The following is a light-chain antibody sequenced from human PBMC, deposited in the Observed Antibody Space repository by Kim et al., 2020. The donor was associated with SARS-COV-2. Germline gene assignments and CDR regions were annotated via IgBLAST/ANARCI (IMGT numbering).Light chain of an antibody. V-gene: IGLV8-61*01. J-gene: IGLJ3*02. CDR2: STN. CDR1: AGSVSTSSY. CDR3: VLFMGSGIWV. Sequence: GGTVTLTCGLSAGSVSTSSYPSWYQQTPGHAPRTLIYSTNTRSSGVPDRFSGSILGNKAALTITGAQADDESDYYCVLFMGSGIWVFGGGTQLTVL.